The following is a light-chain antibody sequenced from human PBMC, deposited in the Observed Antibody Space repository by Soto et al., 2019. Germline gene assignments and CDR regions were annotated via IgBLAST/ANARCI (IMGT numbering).Light chain of an antibody. Sequence: EIVLTQSPGTLSLSPGERATLSCRASQSVSSSYLAWYQQKPGQTPRLLIYGASTRATAIPDRFSGSGSGTDFILTISRLEPEDFAVYYCQQYGRSPWSFGQGTKVDIK. CDR2: GAS. V-gene: IGKV3-20*01. CDR3: QQYGRSPWS. J-gene: IGKJ1*01. CDR1: QSVSSSY.